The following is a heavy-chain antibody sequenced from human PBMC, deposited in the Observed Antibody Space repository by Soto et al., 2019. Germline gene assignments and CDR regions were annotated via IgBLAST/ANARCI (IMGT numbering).Heavy chain of an antibody. Sequence: QVQLVESGGGVAQPGRSLRLSCAASGFTFSSHSMHWVRQAPGKGLEWVAAISFDGSYKYYADSVKSRFTISRDNSKNSLYLQMNSLIAEDTAVYYCARGASITVAGTSFDYWGQGTLVTVSS. CDR3: ARGASITVAGTSFDY. CDR1: GFTFSSHS. CDR2: ISFDGSYK. J-gene: IGHJ4*02. V-gene: IGHV3-30*01. D-gene: IGHD6-19*01.